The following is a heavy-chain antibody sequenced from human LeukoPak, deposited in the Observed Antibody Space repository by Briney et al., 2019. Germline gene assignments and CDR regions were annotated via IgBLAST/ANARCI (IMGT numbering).Heavy chain of an antibody. Sequence: SETLSLTCAVYGGSFSGYYWSWIRQPPGKGLEWIGEINHSGSTNYNPSLKSRVTISVDTSKNQFSLKLSSVTAADTAVYYCARPAKKTYCSSTSCQGTHFDLWGRGTLVTVSS. V-gene: IGHV4-34*01. J-gene: IGHJ2*01. CDR1: GGSFSGYY. D-gene: IGHD2-2*01. CDR3: ARPAKKTYCSSTSCQGTHFDL. CDR2: INHSGST.